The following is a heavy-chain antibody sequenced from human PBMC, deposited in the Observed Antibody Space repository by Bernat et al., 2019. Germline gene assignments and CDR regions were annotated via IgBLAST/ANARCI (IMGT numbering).Heavy chain of an antibody. CDR1: GGSISSSSYY. CDR3: TRGLTTPGTKYYFDS. D-gene: IGHD1-1*01. V-gene: IGHV3-49*05. Sequence: LQLQESGPGLVKPSETLSLTCTVSGGSISSSSYYWGWIRQPPGKGLEWVGMVRSKAFDGTREYGASVKGRFTISRDDSKSIAYLQMSDLKTEDTAVYYCTRGLTTPGTKYYFDSWGQGTLVTVSS. CDR2: VRSKAFDGTR. J-gene: IGHJ4*02.